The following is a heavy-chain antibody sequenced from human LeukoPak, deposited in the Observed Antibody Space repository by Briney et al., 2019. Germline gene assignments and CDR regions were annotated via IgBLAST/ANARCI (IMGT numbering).Heavy chain of an antibody. J-gene: IGHJ3*02. V-gene: IGHV3-30*18. Sequence: PGRSLRLSCAASGFTFSSYGMHWVRQAPGKGLEWVAVISYDGSNKYYADSVKGRFTISRDNSKNTLYLQMNSLRAEDTAVYYCAKDAFRGYRDTAFDIWGQGTMVTVSS. D-gene: IGHD3-16*02. CDR2: ISYDGSNK. CDR3: AKDAFRGYRDTAFDI. CDR1: GFTFSSYG.